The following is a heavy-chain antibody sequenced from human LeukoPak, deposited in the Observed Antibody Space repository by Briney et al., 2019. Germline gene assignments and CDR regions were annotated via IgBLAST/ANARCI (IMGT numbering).Heavy chain of an antibody. CDR1: GFTFNAYS. CDR3: TKDYDSSGYTVDY. D-gene: IGHD3-22*01. V-gene: IGHV3-21*04. J-gene: IGHJ4*02. Sequence: PGGSLRLSCAASGFTFNAYSMGWVRQAPGKGLEWVSIISRASESIFYADSVKGRFTISRDNAKNSLYLQMNTLRPEDTALYYCTKDYDSSGYTVDYWGQGTLVTVSS. CDR2: ISRASESI.